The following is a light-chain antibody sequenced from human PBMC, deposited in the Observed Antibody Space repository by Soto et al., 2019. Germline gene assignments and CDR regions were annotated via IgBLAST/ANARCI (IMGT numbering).Light chain of an antibody. V-gene: IGKV3-15*01. J-gene: IGKJ1*01. CDR3: QQYGSSPWT. CDR1: QSVSSN. Sequence: EIVMTQSPATLSVSPGERATLSCRASQSVSSNLAWYQQTFGQAPRLLIYGASTRATGIPGRFSGSGSGTEFTLTISSLQSEDFAVYYCQQYGSSPWTFGQGTKVEI. CDR2: GAS.